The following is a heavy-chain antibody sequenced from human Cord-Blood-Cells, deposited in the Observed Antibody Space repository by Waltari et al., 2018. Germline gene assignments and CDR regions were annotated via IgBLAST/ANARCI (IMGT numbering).Heavy chain of an antibody. Sequence: EVQLVEAGGGLVTPGGSLTLSWAASGVTFRAPATHWVRQGSGKGLEWVGRIRSKANSYATAYAASVKGRFTISRDDSKNTAYLQMNSLKTEDTAVYYCTRLSAGYWGQGTLVTVSS. CDR1: GVTFRAPA. CDR3: TRLSAGY. V-gene: IGHV3-73*02. CDR2: IRSKANSYAT. J-gene: IGHJ4*02.